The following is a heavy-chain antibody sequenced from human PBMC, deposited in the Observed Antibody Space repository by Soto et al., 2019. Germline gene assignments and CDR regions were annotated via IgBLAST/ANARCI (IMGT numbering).Heavy chain of an antibody. V-gene: IGHV3-23*01. CDR3: AKALYGGFTY. Sequence: EVRLLESGGGLVQPGGSLRLSCAASGFTFSVYAMSWVRQAPGKGLEWVSGISGSGDSTHYADSVKGRFTVSRDNSKSMLYLQSSSLRAEDTVIYYCAKALYGGFTYWGQGTLVTVSS. CDR2: ISGSGDST. J-gene: IGHJ4*02. CDR1: GFTFSVYA. D-gene: IGHD3-10*01.